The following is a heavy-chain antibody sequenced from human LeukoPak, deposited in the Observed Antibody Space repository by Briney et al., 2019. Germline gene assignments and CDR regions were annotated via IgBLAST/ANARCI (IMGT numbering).Heavy chain of an antibody. V-gene: IGHV3-21*01. D-gene: IGHD2-2*02. J-gene: IGHJ4*02. CDR3: ARGYCSSTSCYTGDY. Sequence: PGGSLRLSCAASGFTFSSYSMNWVRQAPGKGLEWVSSISSSSSYIYYADSVKGRFTISRDNAKNSLYLQMNSLRAEDTAVYYCARGYCSSTSCYTGDYWGQGTLVTVSS. CDR2: ISSSSSYI. CDR1: GFTFSSYS.